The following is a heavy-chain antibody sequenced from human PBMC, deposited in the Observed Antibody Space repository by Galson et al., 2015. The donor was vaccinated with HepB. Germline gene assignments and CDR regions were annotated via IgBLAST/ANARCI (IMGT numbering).Heavy chain of an antibody. Sequence: SLRLSCAASGFTVRNNYMNWVRQAPGKGLEWVSVLYTGGSTYYADSVKGRFIISRDNSKNTLYLQMISLRGEDTAVYYCSREAYGDYVRNWYFDLWGRGTLVTVSS. CDR3: SREAYGDYVRNWYFDL. D-gene: IGHD4-17*01. V-gene: IGHV3-53*01. J-gene: IGHJ2*01. CDR2: LYTGGST. CDR1: GFTVRNNY.